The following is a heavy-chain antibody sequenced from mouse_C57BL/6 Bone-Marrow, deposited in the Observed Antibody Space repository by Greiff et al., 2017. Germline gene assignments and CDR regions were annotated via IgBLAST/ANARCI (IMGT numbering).Heavy chain of an antibody. Sequence: QVQLKQPGAELVKPGASVKLSCKASGYTFTSYWMHWVKQRPGQGLEWIGMIHPNRGSTNYNEKFKSKATLTVDKSSSTAYMQLSSLTSEDSAVYYCAREGYYYGSSYLYYYAMDYWGQGTSVTVSS. V-gene: IGHV1-64*01. CDR1: GYTFTSYW. J-gene: IGHJ4*01. CDR2: IHPNRGST. CDR3: AREGYYYGSSYLYYYAMDY. D-gene: IGHD1-1*01.